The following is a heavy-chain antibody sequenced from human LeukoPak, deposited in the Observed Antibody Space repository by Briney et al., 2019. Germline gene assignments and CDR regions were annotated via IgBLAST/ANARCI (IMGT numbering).Heavy chain of an antibody. D-gene: IGHD5-24*01. CDR1: GFTFSDYY. Sequence: PGGSLRLSCVASGFTFSDYYMSWIRQAPGKGLEWVANIKQDGSEKYYVDSVKGRFTISRDNAKNSLYLQMNSLRAEDTAVYYCARDKGRDGYNDYYYGMDVWGQGTTVTVSS. CDR2: IKQDGSEK. J-gene: IGHJ6*02. CDR3: ARDKGRDGYNDYYYGMDV. V-gene: IGHV3-7*01.